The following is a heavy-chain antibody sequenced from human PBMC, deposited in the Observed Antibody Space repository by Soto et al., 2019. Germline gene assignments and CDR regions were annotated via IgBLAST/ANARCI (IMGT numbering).Heavy chain of an antibody. CDR2: IYYSGST. Sequence: LSLTCTVSGGSISSGSYYWGWIRQPPGKGLEWIGSIYYSGSTYYNPSLKSRVTISVDTSKNQFSLKLSSVTAADTAVYYCARGGIAVAIPGYYYYYGMDVWGQGTTVTVSS. V-gene: IGHV4-39*01. CDR1: GGSISSGSYY. J-gene: IGHJ6*02. CDR3: ARGGIAVAIPGYYYYYGMDV. D-gene: IGHD6-19*01.